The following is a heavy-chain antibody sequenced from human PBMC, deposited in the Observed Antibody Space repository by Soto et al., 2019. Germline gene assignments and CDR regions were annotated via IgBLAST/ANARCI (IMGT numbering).Heavy chain of an antibody. V-gene: IGHV5-51*01. Sequence: GESLKISCKGSGYSFTSYWIGWVRQMPGKGLEWMGIIYPGDSDTRYSPSFQGQVTISADKSISTAYLQWSSLKASDTAMCYCARLYYDYVWGSYGDYYYYGMDVWGQGTTVTVSS. CDR3: ARLYYDYVWGSYGDYYYYGMDV. D-gene: IGHD3-16*01. CDR1: GYSFTSYW. CDR2: IYPGDSDT. J-gene: IGHJ6*02.